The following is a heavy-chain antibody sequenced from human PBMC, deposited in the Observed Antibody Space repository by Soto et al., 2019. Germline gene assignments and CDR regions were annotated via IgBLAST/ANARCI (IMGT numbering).Heavy chain of an antibody. CDR1: GYTFTSYA. Sequence: QVQLVQSGAEVKKPGASVKVSCKASGYTFTSYAMHWVRQAPGQRLEWMGWINAGNGNTKYSQKFQGRVTITRDTSASPAYMEMSSLRSEDTAVYHCARDGFTPQRSSPGWYFDLWGRGTLVTVST. J-gene: IGHJ2*01. D-gene: IGHD6-6*01. CDR3: ARDGFTPQRSSPGWYFDL. V-gene: IGHV1-3*01. CDR2: INAGNGNT.